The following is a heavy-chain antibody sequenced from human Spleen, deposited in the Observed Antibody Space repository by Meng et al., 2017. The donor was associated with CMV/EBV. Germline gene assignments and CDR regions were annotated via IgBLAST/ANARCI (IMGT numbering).Heavy chain of an antibody. CDR1: GYTFTAYY. J-gene: IGHJ6*02. CDR3: ARRYSSSWYLPYYYYGMDV. CDR2: INPNSGDT. Sequence: ASVKVSCKASGYTFTAYYMHWVRQAPGQGLEWMGWINPNSGDTNYAQKFQGRVTMTRDTSIRTPYMELSSLRSEDTAVYYCARRYSSSWYLPYYYYGMDVWGQGTTVTVSS. V-gene: IGHV1-2*02. D-gene: IGHD6-13*01.